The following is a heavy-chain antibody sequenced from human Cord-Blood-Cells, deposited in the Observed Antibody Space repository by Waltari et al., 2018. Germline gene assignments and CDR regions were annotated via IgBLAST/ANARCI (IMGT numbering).Heavy chain of an antibody. CDR3: ARVGTPYSSSGYFDL. CDR2: IIPIFGTA. D-gene: IGHD6-6*01. CDR1: GGTFSSYA. J-gene: IGHJ2*01. V-gene: IGHV1-69*01. Sequence: QVQLVQSGAEVQKPGSSVKVSCKASGGTFSSYAISWVRPAPGQGLEWMGGIIPIFGTANYAQKFQGRVTITADESTSTAYMELSSLRSEDTAVYYCARVGTPYSSSGYFDLWGRGTLVTVSS.